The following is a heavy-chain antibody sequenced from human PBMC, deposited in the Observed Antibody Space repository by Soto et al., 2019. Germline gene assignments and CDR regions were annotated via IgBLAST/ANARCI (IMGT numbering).Heavy chain of an antibody. CDR1: GFTFSSYG. Sequence: QVQLVESGGGVVQPGRSLRLSCAASGFTFSSYGMHWVRQAPGKGLEWVAVIWYDGSNKYYADSVKGRFTISRDNSKNTLYLQMNSLRAEDTAVYYCARDRFYCSSTSCSSYYYYGMDVWGQGTTVTVSS. CDR3: ARDRFYCSSTSCSSYYYYGMDV. V-gene: IGHV3-33*01. J-gene: IGHJ6*02. CDR2: IWYDGSNK. D-gene: IGHD2-2*01.